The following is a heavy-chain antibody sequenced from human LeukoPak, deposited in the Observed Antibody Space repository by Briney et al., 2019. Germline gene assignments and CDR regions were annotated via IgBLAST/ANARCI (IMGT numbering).Heavy chain of an antibody. CDR2: IKQDGSEK. J-gene: IGHJ4*02. D-gene: IGHD6-13*01. V-gene: IGHV3-7*01. CDR3: ARDGPAAGLYFDY. Sequence: GGSLSLSGAASGFTFSSYWLNWVRQAPGKGREWVASIKQDGSEKYFADSVKGRFTISRDNAKNSLYLQMNSMRAEDTAVYYCARDGPAAGLYFDYWGQGTLVTVSS. CDR1: GFTFSSYW.